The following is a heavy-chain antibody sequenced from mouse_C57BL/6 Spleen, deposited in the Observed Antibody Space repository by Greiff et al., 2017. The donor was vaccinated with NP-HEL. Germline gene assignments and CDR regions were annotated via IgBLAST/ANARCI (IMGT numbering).Heavy chain of an antibody. CDR2: ISDGGSYT. CDR1: GFTFSSYA. D-gene: IGHD2-2*01. Sequence: DVKLVESGGGLVKPGGSLKLSCAASGFTFSSYAMSWVRQTPDKRLEWVATISDGGSYTYYPDNVKGRFTISRDNAKNNLYLHMSHLKSEDTAMYYCSRDRGWLRPVAYWGQGTLVTVSA. V-gene: IGHV5-4*01. CDR3: SRDRGWLRPVAY. J-gene: IGHJ3*01.